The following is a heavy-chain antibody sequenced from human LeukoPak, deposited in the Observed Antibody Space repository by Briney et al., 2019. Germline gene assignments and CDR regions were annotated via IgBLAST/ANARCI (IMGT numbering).Heavy chain of an antibody. J-gene: IGHJ5*02. V-gene: IGHV3-53*01. D-gene: IGHD2-2*02. CDR2: IYSDGST. CDR3: AKGVLGLIVPAAIPRSWFDP. Sequence: GGSLRLSCAASGFTVSSNYMSWVRQTPGKGPEWVSVIYSDGSTYYADSVKGRFTISRDNSKDTLSLQMNSLRVEDTAVYYCAKGVLGLIVPAAIPRSWFDPWGQGTLVTVSS. CDR1: GFTVSSNY.